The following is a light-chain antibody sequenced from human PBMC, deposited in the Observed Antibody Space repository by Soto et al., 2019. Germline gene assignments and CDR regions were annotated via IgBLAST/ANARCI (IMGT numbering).Light chain of an antibody. CDR3: QQYDISFRT. CDR2: GTS. J-gene: IGKJ1*01. V-gene: IGKV3-20*01. Sequence: EIVLTQSPGTLSLSPGERATLSCRASQSVNSNYLAWYQQKPGQSPRVLLYGTSSRATGIPDRFSGSGSGTDCTLTISRLEPEDFAVYYCQQYDISFRTFGQGTKVEIK. CDR1: QSVNSNY.